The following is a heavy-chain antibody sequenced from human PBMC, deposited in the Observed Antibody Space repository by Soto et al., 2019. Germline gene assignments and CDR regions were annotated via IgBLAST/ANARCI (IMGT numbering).Heavy chain of an antibody. CDR1: GYTFTSYY. CDR3: ARSGVVVPAARRYFDY. CDR2: INPSGGST. J-gene: IGHJ4*02. Sequence: QVQLVQSGAEVKKPGASVKVSCKASGYTFTSYYMHWVRQAPGQGLEWMGIINPSGGSTSYAQKFQGRVTMTRDTSTSTVYMELSSLRSEDTAVYYCARSGVVVPAARRYFDYWGQGTLVTVSS. D-gene: IGHD2-2*01. V-gene: IGHV1-46*03.